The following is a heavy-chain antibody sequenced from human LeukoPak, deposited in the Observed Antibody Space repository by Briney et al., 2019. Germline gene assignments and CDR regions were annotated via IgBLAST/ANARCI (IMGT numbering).Heavy chain of an antibody. CDR3: ASPRSSSGWDGDFDY. D-gene: IGHD6-19*01. Sequence: SETLSLTCTVSGGSISNYCCSWIRLPAGNGMGWIGRIYSSGSNNYTPSIKSRVTMSVDTPKKQFSMKLSSAAAADPAVYYCASPRSSSGWDGDFDYWGQGTLVTVSS. V-gene: IGHV4-4*07. CDR1: GGSISNYC. J-gene: IGHJ4*02. CDR2: IYSSGSN.